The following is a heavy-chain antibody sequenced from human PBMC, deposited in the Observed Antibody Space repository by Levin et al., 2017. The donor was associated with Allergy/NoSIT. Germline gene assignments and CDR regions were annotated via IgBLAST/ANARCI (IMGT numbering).Heavy chain of an antibody. CDR2: ISYDGSNA. V-gene: IGHV3-30-3*01. CDR3: ATEGGSVTASRADAFDS. D-gene: IGHD2-21*02. CDR1: GFTFSNYA. J-gene: IGHJ3*02. Sequence: GGSLRLSCAASGFTFSNYAMHWVRQAPGKGLEWVAVISYDGSNAYYADSVKGRFTISRDNSKNTLYLQMNSLRAEDTAVYYCATEGGSVTASRADAFDSWGQGTMVTVSS.